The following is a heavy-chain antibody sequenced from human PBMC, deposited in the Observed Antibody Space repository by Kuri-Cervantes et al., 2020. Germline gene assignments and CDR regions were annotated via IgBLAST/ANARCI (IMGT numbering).Heavy chain of an antibody. V-gene: IGHV3-7*01. Sequence: GGSLRLSCAASGFTFSDYYMSWIRQAPGKGLEWVANIKQDGSEKYYVDSVKGRFTISRDNAKNSLYLQMNSLRAEDTAVYYCARVRSPPRDYVWGRGKKHDAFDIWGQGTMVTVSS. CDR1: GFTFSDYY. CDR3: ARVRSPPRDYVWGRGKKHDAFDI. CDR2: IKQDGSEK. J-gene: IGHJ3*02. D-gene: IGHD3-16*01.